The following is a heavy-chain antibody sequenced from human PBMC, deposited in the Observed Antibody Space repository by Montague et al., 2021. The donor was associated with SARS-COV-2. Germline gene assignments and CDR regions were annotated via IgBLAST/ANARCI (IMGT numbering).Heavy chain of an antibody. J-gene: IGHJ6*02. CDR2: INWNGGST. D-gene: IGHD5-12*01. V-gene: IGHV3-20*04. Sequence: SLRLSCAASGFTFGDYGMSWVRQAPGKGLEWVSGINWNGGSTGYADSVKGRFTISRDNAKNYLYLQMNSLRAEDTALYYCARVMSGYSGYDLRLIYYHHGMDVWGQGTTVTVSS. CDR3: ARVMSGYSGYDLRLIYYHHGMDV. CDR1: GFTFGDYG.